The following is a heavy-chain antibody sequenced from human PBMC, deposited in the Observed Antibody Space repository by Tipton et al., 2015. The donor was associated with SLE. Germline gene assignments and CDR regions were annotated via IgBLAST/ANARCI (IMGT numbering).Heavy chain of an antibody. CDR2: INHSGST. CDR3: ARGLAYDYVWGSYRQYYFDY. D-gene: IGHD3-16*02. CDR1: GGSFSGYY. Sequence: TLSLTCAVYGGSFSGYYWSWIRQPPGKGLEWIGEINHSGSTNYNPSLKSRLTISVDTSKNQFSLKLSSVTAADTAVYYCARGLAYDYVWGSYRQYYFDYWGQGTLVTVSS. J-gene: IGHJ4*02. V-gene: IGHV4-34*01.